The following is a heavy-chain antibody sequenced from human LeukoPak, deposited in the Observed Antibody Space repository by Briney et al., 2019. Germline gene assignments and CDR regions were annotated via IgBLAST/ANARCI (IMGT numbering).Heavy chain of an antibody. CDR2: IYTSGST. V-gene: IGHV4-61*02. CDR3: ARDRCGGDCLVPWFDP. CDR1: GGSISSGSYY. D-gene: IGHD2-21*01. J-gene: IGHJ5*02. Sequence: PSETLSLTCTVSGGSISSGSYYWSWIRQPAGKGLEWFGRIYTSGSTNYNPSLKSRVTISVDTSKNQFSLKLRSVTAADTAVYYCARDRCGGDCLVPWFDPWGQGTLVTVSS.